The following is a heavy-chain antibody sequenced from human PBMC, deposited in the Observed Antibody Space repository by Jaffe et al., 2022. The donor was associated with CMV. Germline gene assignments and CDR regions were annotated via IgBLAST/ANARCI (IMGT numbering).Heavy chain of an antibody. CDR2: ISGSGDDT. CDR1: GFIFGNYA. Sequence: EVQLVDSGGGLVQPGGSLRLSCAASGFIFGNYAMSWVRQSPGKGPEWVALISGSGDDTYYADSVKGRFTVSRDNSKNTLDLQMNNLRAEDTAIYYCAKLPFDYWGQGTLVTVSS. J-gene: IGHJ4*02. CDR3: AKLPFDY. V-gene: IGHV3-23*04.